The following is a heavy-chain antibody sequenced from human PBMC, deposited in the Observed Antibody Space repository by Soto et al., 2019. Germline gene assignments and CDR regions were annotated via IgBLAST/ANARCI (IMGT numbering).Heavy chain of an antibody. J-gene: IGHJ6*02. CDR1: NDTFSSYG. V-gene: IGHV1-18*01. CDR2: SSVYNDNA. Sequence: GASVKVSCKASNDTFSSYGITWVRQAPGQGLEWMGWSSVYNDNANYARKFQGRVTITADESTSTAYMELSSLRSEDTAVYYCASRRPEGYYGMDVWGQGTTVTVSS. CDR3: ASRRPEGYYGMDV.